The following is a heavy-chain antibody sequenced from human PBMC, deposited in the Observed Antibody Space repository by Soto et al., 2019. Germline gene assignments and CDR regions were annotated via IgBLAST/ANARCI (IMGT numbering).Heavy chain of an antibody. J-gene: IGHJ6*03. CDR2: FDPEDGET. Sequence: GASVKVSCKVSGYTLTELSMHWVRQAPGKGLEWMGGFDPEDGETIYAQKFQGRVTMTEDTSTSTAYMELRSLRSDDTAVYYCARAYSSSWYTRIYYYYYYMDVWGKGTTVTVSS. D-gene: IGHD6-13*01. CDR3: ARAYSSSWYTRIYYYYYYMDV. V-gene: IGHV1-24*01. CDR1: GYTLTELS.